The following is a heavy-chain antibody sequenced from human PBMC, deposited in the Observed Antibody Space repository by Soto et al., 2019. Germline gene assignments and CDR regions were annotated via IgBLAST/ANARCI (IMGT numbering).Heavy chain of an antibody. D-gene: IGHD1-26*01. Sequence: SGPTLVNPTQTLTLTCTFSGFSLSTSGMCVSWIRQPPGKALEWLARIDWDDDKYYSTSLKTRLTISKDTSKNQVVLTMTNMDPVDTATYYCARIPRSYSGSYTYFDYWGQRTLVTVSS. CDR1: GFSLSTSGMC. J-gene: IGHJ4*02. CDR2: IDWDDDK. CDR3: ARIPRSYSGSYTYFDY. V-gene: IGHV2-70*11.